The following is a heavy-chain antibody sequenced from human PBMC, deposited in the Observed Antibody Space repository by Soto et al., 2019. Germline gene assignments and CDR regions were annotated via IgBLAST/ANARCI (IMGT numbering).Heavy chain of an antibody. CDR3: ARDEGGYDILTGYYKAHHFGQ. J-gene: IGHJ4*02. CDR2: ISPHNRNT. V-gene: IGHV1-18*01. Sequence: VASVKVSCKASGYTFGHFYITWVRQAPGQGLEWMGAISPHNRNTNYAEKFRGRVTMTTDTSTTTAYMELRSLRSDDTAVYYCARDEGGYDILTGYYKAHHFGQWGQGALVTVSS. D-gene: IGHD3-9*01. CDR1: GYTFGHFY.